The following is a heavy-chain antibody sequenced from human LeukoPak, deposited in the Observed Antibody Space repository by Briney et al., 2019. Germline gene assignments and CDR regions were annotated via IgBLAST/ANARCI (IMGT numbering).Heavy chain of an antibody. CDR3: ARGRYNHDFDP. Sequence: GASVKVSCKASGYIFINYAMNWVRQAPGQGLEWMGWINTNTGNPTYAQGFTGRFVLSLDTSVSTAYLQISSLKAEDTAVYYCARGRYNHDFDPWGQGTLVTVSS. CDR2: INTNTGNP. D-gene: IGHD1-1*01. CDR1: GYIFINYA. V-gene: IGHV7-4-1*02. J-gene: IGHJ5*02.